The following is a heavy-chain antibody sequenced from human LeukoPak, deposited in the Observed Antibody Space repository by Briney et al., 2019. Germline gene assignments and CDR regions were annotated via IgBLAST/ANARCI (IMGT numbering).Heavy chain of an antibody. CDR3: ARDRAYCGGDCYSDYYGMDV. D-gene: IGHD2-21*02. J-gene: IGHJ6*02. CDR1: GFTFSSYG. V-gene: IGHV3-33*01. Sequence: GRSLRLSCAASGFTFSSYGMHWVRQAPGKGLEWVAVIWYDGSNKYYADSVKGRFTIPRDNSKNTLYLQMNSLRAEDTAVYYCARDRAYCGGDCYSDYYGMDVWGQGTTVTVSS. CDR2: IWYDGSNK.